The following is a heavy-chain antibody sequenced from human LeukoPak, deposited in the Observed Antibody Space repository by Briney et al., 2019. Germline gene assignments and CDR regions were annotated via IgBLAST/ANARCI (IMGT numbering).Heavy chain of an antibody. CDR1: GGSFSGYY. J-gene: IGHJ4*02. CDR2: INHSGST. CDR3: ARKGLRPLEWLSEYFFDY. D-gene: IGHD3-3*01. Sequence: PSETLSLTRAVYGGSFSGYYWSWIRQPPGKGLEWIGEINHSGSTNYNPSLKSRVTISVDTSKNQFTLKVRSVTAADTGVYFCARKGLRPLEWLSEYFFDYWGQGTLVSVAS. V-gene: IGHV4-34*01.